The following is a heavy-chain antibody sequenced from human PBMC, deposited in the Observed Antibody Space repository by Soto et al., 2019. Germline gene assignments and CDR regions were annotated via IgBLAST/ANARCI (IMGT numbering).Heavy chain of an antibody. CDR3: ARDPVLLWFGELFYYFDY. Sequence: GASVKVSCKASRYTFTSYAMHWVRQAPGQRLEWMGWINAGNGNTKYSQKFQGRVTITRDTSASTAYMELSSLRSEDTAVYYCARDPVLLWFGELFYYFDYWGQGTLVTVYS. V-gene: IGHV1-3*01. CDR1: RYTFTSYA. J-gene: IGHJ4*02. D-gene: IGHD3-10*01. CDR2: INAGNGNT.